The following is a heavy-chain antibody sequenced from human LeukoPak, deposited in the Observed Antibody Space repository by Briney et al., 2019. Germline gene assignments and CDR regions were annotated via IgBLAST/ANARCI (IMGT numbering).Heavy chain of an antibody. CDR1: GGSFSGYY. CDR2: INHSGST. V-gene: IGHV4-34*01. D-gene: IGHD3-3*01. CDR3: ANGGSYYDFWSGYCYFDY. Sequence: PSETLSLTCAVYGGSFSGYYGSWIRQPPGKGLEWIGEINHSGSTNYNPSLKSRVTISVDTSKNQFSLKLSSVTAADTAVYYCANGGSYYDFWSGYCYFDYWGQGTLVTVSS. J-gene: IGHJ4*02.